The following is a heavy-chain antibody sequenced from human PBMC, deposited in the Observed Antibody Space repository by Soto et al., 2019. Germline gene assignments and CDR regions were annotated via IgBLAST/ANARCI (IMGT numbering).Heavy chain of an antibody. CDR1: GFTFSSYA. CDR3: AKDRGELRYFDWLPAFDY. V-gene: IGHV3-23*01. CDR2: ISGSGGST. Sequence: GGSLRLSCAASGFTFSSYAMSWVRQAPGKGLEWVSAISGSGGSTYYADSVKGRFTISRDNSKNTLYLQMNSLRAEDTAVYYCAKDRGELRYFDWLPAFDYWGQGTLVTVSS. D-gene: IGHD3-9*01. J-gene: IGHJ4*02.